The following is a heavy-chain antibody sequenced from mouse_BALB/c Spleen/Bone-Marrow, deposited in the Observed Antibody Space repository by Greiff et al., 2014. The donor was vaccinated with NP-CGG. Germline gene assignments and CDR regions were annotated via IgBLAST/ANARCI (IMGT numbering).Heavy chain of an antibody. V-gene: IGHV1-4*01. J-gene: IGHJ2*01. CDR2: INPSSGYT. CDR1: GYTFTSYP. Sequence: VQLQQSGAELARPGASVWMSYKASGYTFTSYPMNWVKQRPGQGLECIGYINPSSGYTNYNQKFKDKATLTADKSSSTAYMQLSSLTSEDSAVYYCTRRAAYYFDYWGQGTTLTVSS. CDR3: TRRAAYYFDY. D-gene: IGHD3-3*01.